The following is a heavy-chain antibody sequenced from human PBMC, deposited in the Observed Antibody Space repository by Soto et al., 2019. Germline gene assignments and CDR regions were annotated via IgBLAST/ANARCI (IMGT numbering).Heavy chain of an antibody. Sequence: PSETLSLTCAVYGGSFSGYYWSWIRQPPGKGLEWIGEINHSGSTNYNPSLKSRVTISVDTSKNQFSLKLSSVTAADTAVYYCARVKRYFDWPNRYYYYYMDGWGKGTTVTVAS. CDR3: ARVKRYFDWPNRYYYYYMDG. J-gene: IGHJ6*03. V-gene: IGHV4-34*01. D-gene: IGHD3-9*01. CDR1: GGSFSGYY. CDR2: INHSGST.